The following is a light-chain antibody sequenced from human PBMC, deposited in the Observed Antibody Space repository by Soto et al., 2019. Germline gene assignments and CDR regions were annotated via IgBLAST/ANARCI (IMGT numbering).Light chain of an antibody. CDR2: GAS. CDR1: QSVSSN. CDR3: PQYNNWYT. J-gene: IGKJ2*01. Sequence: EIVMTQSPATLSVSPGERATLSCRASQSVSSNLAWYQQKPGQAPRLLIYGASTRATGIPVRFSGSGSGTEFTLTISSLQSEDFAVYYCPQYNNWYTFGQGTNLEIK. V-gene: IGKV3-15*01.